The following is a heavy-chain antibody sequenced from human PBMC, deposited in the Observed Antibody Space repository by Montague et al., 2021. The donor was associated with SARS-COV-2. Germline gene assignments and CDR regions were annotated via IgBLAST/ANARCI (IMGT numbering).Heavy chain of an antibody. J-gene: IGHJ6*02. CDR2: INYSGYT. V-gene: IGHV4-34*01. Sequence: SETLSLTCAVYSGSLSGYYWSWIRQAPGKGLEWIGEINYSGYTYNHPSLRSRVTISVDLAKNQFSLKVSSVTAADTAVYYCARENFSFYGMDVWGQGTTVTVSS. CDR1: SGSLSGYY. CDR3: ARENFSFYGMDV.